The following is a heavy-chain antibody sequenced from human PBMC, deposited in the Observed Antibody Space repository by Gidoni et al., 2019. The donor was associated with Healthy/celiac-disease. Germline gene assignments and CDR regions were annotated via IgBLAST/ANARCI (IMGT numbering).Heavy chain of an antibody. CDR2: ISGSGGST. CDR1: GFPFSSDA. Sequence: EVQLLESGGGLVQPGGSLRLSCAASGFPFSSDAMSWVRQAPGKGLEWVSAISGSGGSTYYADSVKGRFTISRDNSKNTLYLQMNSLRAEDTAVYYCAKETQRYNWFDPWGQGTLVTVSS. CDR3: AKETQRYNWFDP. J-gene: IGHJ5*02. V-gene: IGHV3-23*01.